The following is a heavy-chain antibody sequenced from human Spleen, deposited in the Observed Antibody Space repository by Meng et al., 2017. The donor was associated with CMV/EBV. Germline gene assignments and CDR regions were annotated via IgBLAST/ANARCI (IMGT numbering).Heavy chain of an antibody. CDR2: ISYTSRYT. D-gene: IGHD2-2*01. Sequence: GGSLRLSCAASGFTFSSCSMNWVRQAPGKGLEWVSGISYTSRYTHYADAVKGRFTVSRDDAKNSLHLEMNSVRAEDTAVYYCARHCTGTSCSRSFDHWGQGTLVTVSS. CDR3: ARHCTGTSCSRSFDH. V-gene: IGHV3-21*01. CDR1: GFTFSSCS. J-gene: IGHJ4*02.